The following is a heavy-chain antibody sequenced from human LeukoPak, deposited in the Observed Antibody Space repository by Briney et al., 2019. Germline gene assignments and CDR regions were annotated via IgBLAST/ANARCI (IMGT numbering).Heavy chain of an antibody. CDR1: GFTFSSYA. Sequence: GGSLRLSCAASGFTFSSYAVSWVRQAPGKGLAWVSAISDSGGSTQYADSVRGRFTISRGNSRNTLYLHMNSLRADDTAVYYCAKGSSNWRDYYYFDYWGQGTLVTVSS. CDR2: ISDSGGST. J-gene: IGHJ4*02. V-gene: IGHV3-23*01. D-gene: IGHD6-13*01. CDR3: AKGSSNWRDYYYFDY.